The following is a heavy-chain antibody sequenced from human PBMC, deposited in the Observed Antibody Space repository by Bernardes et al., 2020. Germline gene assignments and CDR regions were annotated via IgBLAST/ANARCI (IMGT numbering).Heavy chain of an antibody. Sequence: WIRQPAGKGLEWMGRINPNSGGTNYAQKFQGRVTMTRDTSISTAYMELSRLRSDDTAVYYCARHDPGYSSSWYDYWGQGTLVTVSS. D-gene: IGHD6-13*01. CDR3: ARHDPGYSSSWYDY. J-gene: IGHJ4*02. V-gene: IGHV1-2*06. CDR2: INPNSGGT.